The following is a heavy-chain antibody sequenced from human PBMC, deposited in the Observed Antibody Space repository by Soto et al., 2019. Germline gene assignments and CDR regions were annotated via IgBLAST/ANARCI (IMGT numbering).Heavy chain of an antibody. J-gene: IGHJ6*02. D-gene: IGHD2-15*01. V-gene: IGHV3-30*18. Sequence: PEGSLRLSCASSGFTFSSYGMHWVRQAPSKWLEWVAVISYDGSNKYYADFVKGRFTISRDNSKNTLYLQMNSLRSEDTAVYYCAKDGYCSGGSCYDDYYYGMDVWGQGTTVTVSS. CDR2: ISYDGSNK. CDR3: AKDGYCSGGSCYDDYYYGMDV. CDR1: GFTFSSYG.